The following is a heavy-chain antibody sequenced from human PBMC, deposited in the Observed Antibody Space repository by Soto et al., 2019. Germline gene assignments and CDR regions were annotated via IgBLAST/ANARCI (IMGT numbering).Heavy chain of an antibody. Sequence: QITLKESGPTLVKPTQTLTLTCSFSGFSLSTTGVGVGWIRQSPGKALEWLAIIYWDNDKRYSPSRKSRVTITKDTSKNHVVLTVTNMDPVDTGTYYCARSLWFGELNWGQGARVTVSS. D-gene: IGHD3-10*01. J-gene: IGHJ4*02. CDR3: ARSLWFGELN. V-gene: IGHV2-5*02. CDR2: IYWDNDK. CDR1: GFSLSTTGVG.